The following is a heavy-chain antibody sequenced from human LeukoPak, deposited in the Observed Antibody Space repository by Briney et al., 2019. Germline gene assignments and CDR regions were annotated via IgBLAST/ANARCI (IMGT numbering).Heavy chain of an antibody. CDR2: IYDTGTPT. CDR3: ARLTKGEQWLAYYFDY. Sequence: SETLSHTCTVSGGSISGFVWSWIRQPPGEGLDYIGFIYDTGTPTNYNPLLKSRVTLSVDSSKNQFSLNLKSVTAADTAVYYCARLTKGEQWLAYYFDYWGQGALVTVSS. J-gene: IGHJ4*02. D-gene: IGHD6-19*01. V-gene: IGHV4-59*08. CDR1: GGSISGFV.